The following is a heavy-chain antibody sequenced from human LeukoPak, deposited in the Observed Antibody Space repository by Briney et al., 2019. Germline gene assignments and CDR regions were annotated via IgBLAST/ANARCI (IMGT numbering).Heavy chain of an antibody. CDR2: ISGSGGST. V-gene: IGHV3-23*01. Sequence: GGSLRLSCAASGFTFSSYAMSWVRQAPGKGLEWVSAISGSGGSTYYADSVKGRFTISRDNAKNSLYLQMNSLRAEDTAVYYCARDRRIVGATIQTYYMDVWGQGTLVTVSS. D-gene: IGHD1-26*01. CDR3: ARDRRIVGATIQTYYMDV. CDR1: GFTFSSYA. J-gene: IGHJ4*02.